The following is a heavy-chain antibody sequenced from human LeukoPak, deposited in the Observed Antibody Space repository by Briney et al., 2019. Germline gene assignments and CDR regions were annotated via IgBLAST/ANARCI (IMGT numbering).Heavy chain of an antibody. Sequence: GASVKVSCKASDYTCTSYGISWVRQAPGQGLEWMGWISAYNGNTNYAQKLQGRVTMTTDTSTSTAYMELRSLRSDDTAVYYCARAPTLGYSYGYDYWGQGTLVTVSS. D-gene: IGHD5-18*01. CDR1: DYTCTSYG. CDR2: ISAYNGNT. CDR3: ARAPTLGYSYGYDY. V-gene: IGHV1-18*04. J-gene: IGHJ4*02.